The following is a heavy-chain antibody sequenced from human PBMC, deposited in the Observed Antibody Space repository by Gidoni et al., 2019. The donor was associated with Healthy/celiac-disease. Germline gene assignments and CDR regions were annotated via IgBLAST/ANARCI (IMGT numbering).Heavy chain of an antibody. J-gene: IGHJ5*02. Sequence: QVQLVQSGAEVKKPGSSGKVSCKASGGTFSSYAISWVRQAPGQGLEWMGGIIPIFCTANYAQQFQGRVTITADESTSTAYMELSSLRSEDTAVYYCARLAAVAGTASWFDPWGQGTLVTVSS. CDR2: IIPIFCTA. CDR1: GGTFSSYA. CDR3: ARLAAVAGTASWFDP. V-gene: IGHV1-69*01. D-gene: IGHD6-19*01.